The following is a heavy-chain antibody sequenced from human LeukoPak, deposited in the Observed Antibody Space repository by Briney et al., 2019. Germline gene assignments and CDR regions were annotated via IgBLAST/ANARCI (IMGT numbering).Heavy chain of an antibody. CDR1: GGTFSSYA. Sequence: GSSVTVSCKASGGTFSSYAISWVRQAPGQGLEWMGGIIPIFGTANYAQKFQGRVTITTDESTSTAYMELSSLRSEDTAVYYCARDYGDYDHYYYYMDVWGKGTTVTVSS. V-gene: IGHV1-69*05. J-gene: IGHJ6*03. D-gene: IGHD4-17*01. CDR3: ARDYGDYDHYYYYMDV. CDR2: IIPIFGTA.